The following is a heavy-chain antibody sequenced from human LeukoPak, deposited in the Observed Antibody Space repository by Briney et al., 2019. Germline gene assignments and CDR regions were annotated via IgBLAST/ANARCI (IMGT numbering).Heavy chain of an antibody. D-gene: IGHD6-19*01. CDR1: GYTFTSYD. V-gene: IGHV1-8*01. Sequence: GASVKVSCKASGYTFTSYDINWVRQATGQGLEWMGWMNPNSGNTGYAQKFQGRVTMTRNTSISTAYMELSSLRSEDTAVYYCARQSPSTDWEIIAVAGYIDYWGQGTLVTVSS. CDR2: MNPNSGNT. J-gene: IGHJ4*02. CDR3: ARQSPSTDWEIIAVAGYIDY.